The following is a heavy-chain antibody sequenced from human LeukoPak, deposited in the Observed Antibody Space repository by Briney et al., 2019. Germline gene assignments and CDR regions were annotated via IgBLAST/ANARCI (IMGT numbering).Heavy chain of an antibody. V-gene: IGHV4-4*02. CDR2: IYHSGST. CDR3: AVGGVYLRGGAEAFDI. CDR1: GGSISSSNW. D-gene: IGHD3-10*01. Sequence: PSGTLSLTCAVSGGSISSSNWWSWVRPPPGKGLEWIGEIYHSGSTNYNPSLKSRVTISVDKSKNLFSLKLSSVTAADTAVYYCAVGGVYLRGGAEAFDIWGQGTMVTVSS. J-gene: IGHJ3*02.